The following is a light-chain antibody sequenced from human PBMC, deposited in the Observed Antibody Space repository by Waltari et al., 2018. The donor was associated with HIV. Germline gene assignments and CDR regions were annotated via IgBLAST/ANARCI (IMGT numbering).Light chain of an antibody. CDR3: SSYAGINPVI. V-gene: IGLV2-8*01. J-gene: IGLJ2*01. CDR1: RSDVGRYDY. Sequence: QSALTQPPSASGSLGQSVTISCPGSRSDVGRYDYVSWYKQHPAKAPKLLLFEVTKRPSGVPDRFSGSKSGNTASLTVSGLQAEDEAEYSCSSYAGINPVIFGGGTTLTVL. CDR2: EVT.